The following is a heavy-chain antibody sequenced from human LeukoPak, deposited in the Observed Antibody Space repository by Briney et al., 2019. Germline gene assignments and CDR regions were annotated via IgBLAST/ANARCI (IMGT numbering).Heavy chain of an antibody. J-gene: IGHJ4*02. Sequence: QPGGSLRLSCAASGFTFSSYAMYWVRQAPGKGLEWVAVISYDGSNKYYADSVKGRFTISRDTSKNTLYLQMNSLRAEDTAVYYCAKDPMWGNYGDYILGGDDYWGQGALVTVSS. V-gene: IGHV3-30-3*01. CDR1: GFTFSSYA. CDR2: ISYDGSNK. CDR3: AKDPMWGNYGDYILGGDDY. D-gene: IGHD4-17*01.